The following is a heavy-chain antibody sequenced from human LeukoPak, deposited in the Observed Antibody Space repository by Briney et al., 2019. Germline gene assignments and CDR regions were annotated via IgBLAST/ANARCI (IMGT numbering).Heavy chain of an antibody. CDR2: IYYSGST. Sequence: PSETLSLTCAVSGYSISSGYYWGWIRQPPGKGLEWIGSIYYSGSTYYNPSLKSRVTISVDTSKNQFSLKLSSVTAADTAVYYCATFTVTMSSLWGRGTLVTVSS. D-gene: IGHD4-17*01. V-gene: IGHV4-38-2*01. CDR1: GYSISSGYY. CDR3: ATFTVTMSSL. J-gene: IGHJ2*01.